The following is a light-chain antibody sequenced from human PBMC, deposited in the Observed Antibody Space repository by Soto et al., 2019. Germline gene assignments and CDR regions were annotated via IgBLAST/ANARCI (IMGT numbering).Light chain of an antibody. CDR1: QRVSSN. J-gene: IGKJ5*01. V-gene: IGKV3-15*01. Sequence: DIVMTQSPATLSVSPGERATLSYRASQRVSSNLAWYQQKPGQAPRLLIYGASTRATDIPARFSGSGSGTEFTLTISSLQSEDFAVYYCQQYNSWPITFGQGTRLEIK. CDR2: GAS. CDR3: QQYNSWPIT.